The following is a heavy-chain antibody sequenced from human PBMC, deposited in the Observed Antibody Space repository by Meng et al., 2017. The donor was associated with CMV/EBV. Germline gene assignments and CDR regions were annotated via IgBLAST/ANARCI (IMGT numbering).Heavy chain of an antibody. CDR3: ARDSGRPLTYYYDSSGYYTFDY. V-gene: IGHV3-21*01. CDR1: GFTFSSYS. Sequence: GESLKISCAASGFTFSSYSMNWVRQAPGKGLEWVSSISSSSSYIYYADSVKGRFTISRDNAKNTLYLQMNSLRAEDTAVYYCARDSGRPLTYYYDSSGYYTFDYWGQGTLVTVSS. D-gene: IGHD3-22*01. J-gene: IGHJ4*02. CDR2: ISSSSSYI.